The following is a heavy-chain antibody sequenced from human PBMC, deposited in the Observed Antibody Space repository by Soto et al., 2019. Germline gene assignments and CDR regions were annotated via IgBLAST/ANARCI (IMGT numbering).Heavy chain of an antibody. V-gene: IGHV4-4*02. J-gene: IGHJ5*02. D-gene: IGHD2-21*02. Sequence: QVQLQESGPGLVRPSGTLSLTCAVSSGSFSSSYWWSWVRQPPGKGLEWIGEIYHSGRTNYNPSLRGRVTISVDKSKKQSSLKLSSVTAADTAVYYCASNLVTAGVGWFDPWGQGTLVTVSS. CDR2: IYHSGRT. CDR3: ASNLVTAGVGWFDP. CDR1: SGSFSSSYW.